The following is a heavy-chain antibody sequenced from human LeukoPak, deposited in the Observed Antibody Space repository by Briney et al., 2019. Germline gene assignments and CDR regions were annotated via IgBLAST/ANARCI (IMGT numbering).Heavy chain of an antibody. D-gene: IGHD2-15*01. J-gene: IGHJ4*02. CDR3: ARHGQAPDCTGGSCLDY. CDR2: IYQSGST. CDR1: GGPIRNYY. V-gene: IGHV4-59*08. Sequence: KSSDTLSLTCTVSGGPIRNYYWTWIRQPPGRGVEWMGYIYQSGSTKYNPSLKSRVTISVYTSKNQFSLRLRSVTAADAAVYFCARHGQAPDCTGGSCLDYWGQGTLVTVSS.